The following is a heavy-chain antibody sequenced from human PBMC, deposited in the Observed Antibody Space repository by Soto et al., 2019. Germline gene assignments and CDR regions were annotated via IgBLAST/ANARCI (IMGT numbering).Heavy chain of an antibody. CDR3: ARDTPIAAAGVDAFDI. D-gene: IGHD6-13*01. J-gene: IGHJ3*02. CDR2: TYYRSKWYN. Sequence: SQTLSLTCAISGDSVSSNSAAWNWIRQSPSRGLEWLGRTYYRSKWYNDYAVSVKSRITINPDTSKNQFSLRLNSVTPEDTAVYYCARDTPIAAAGVDAFDIWGQGTMVTVSS. CDR1: GDSVSSNSAA. V-gene: IGHV6-1*01.